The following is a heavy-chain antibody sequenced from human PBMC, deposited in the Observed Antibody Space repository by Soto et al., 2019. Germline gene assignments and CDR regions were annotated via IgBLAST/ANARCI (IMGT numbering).Heavy chain of an antibody. D-gene: IGHD1-26*01. V-gene: IGHV3-30*18. Sequence: VQLVESGGGVVQPGESLRLSCAASGFTFSSYGMHWVRQAPGKGLEWVALISYDGNNIYYGDSVKGRFTIFRDNSKNTLFLQMISLRAEDTAVYYCAKDIEEVVYYYGMDVWGQGTTVTVSS. CDR3: AKDIEEVVYYYGMDV. CDR1: GFTFSSYG. CDR2: ISYDGNNI. J-gene: IGHJ6*02.